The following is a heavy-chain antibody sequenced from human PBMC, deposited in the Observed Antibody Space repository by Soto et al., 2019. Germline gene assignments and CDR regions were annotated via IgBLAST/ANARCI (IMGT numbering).Heavy chain of an antibody. V-gene: IGHV3-21*02. CDR1: GFNFNTYS. J-gene: IGHJ6*02. CDR3: AVERSALPGARDAMDV. CDR2: ISASGAYK. D-gene: IGHD1-1*01. Sequence: EVRLVASGGGLVKPGGSLRVSCAASGFNFNTYSMNWVRQAPGKALQWVSFISASGAYKYYADSVRGRFTISSENAKNSVFLEMTSLTADETAIYCCAVERSALPGARDAMDVWGQGTTVTVSS.